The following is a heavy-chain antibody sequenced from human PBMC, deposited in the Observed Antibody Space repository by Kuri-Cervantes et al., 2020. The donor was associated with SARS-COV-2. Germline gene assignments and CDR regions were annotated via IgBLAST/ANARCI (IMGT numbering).Heavy chain of an antibody. D-gene: IGHD4-17*01. Sequence: ETLSLTCAASGFTFNNAWMNWVRQAPGKGLEWVGRVKSKTDGGTTDYAAPVKGRFTISRDNSKKTLYLQMNSLRAGDTAVYYCARDAHHTVTTFIDYWGQGTLVTVSS. J-gene: IGHJ4*02. CDR3: ARDAHHTVTTFIDY. CDR1: GFTFNNAW. V-gene: IGHV3-15*07. CDR2: VKSKTDGGTT.